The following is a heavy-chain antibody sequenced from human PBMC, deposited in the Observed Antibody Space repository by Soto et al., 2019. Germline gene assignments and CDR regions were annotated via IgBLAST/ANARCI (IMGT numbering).Heavy chain of an antibody. D-gene: IGHD3-9*01. Sequence: EVQLVESGGDLVQRGGSLRLSCAASGFPFSSYWMHWVRHTPGKGLDWVACISGDAVTTYYADSVTGRLTVSRDNAKNTLSVQISGLRAEDTAVYYCSREYYGLLTGYYTDYCVQGTLVSVSS. CDR2: ISGDAVTT. CDR3: SREYYGLLTGYYTDY. V-gene: IGHV3-74*01. CDR1: GFPFSSYW. J-gene: IGHJ4*02.